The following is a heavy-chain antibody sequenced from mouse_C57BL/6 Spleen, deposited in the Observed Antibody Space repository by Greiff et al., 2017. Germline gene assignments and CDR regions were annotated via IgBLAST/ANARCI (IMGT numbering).Heavy chain of an antibody. CDR3: AIYGNYSHWYFDV. Sequence: VKLVESGPGLVQPSQSLSITCTVSGFSLTSYGVHWVRQSPGKGLEWLGVIWRGGSTDYNAAFMSRLSITKDNSKSQVFFKMNSLQADDTAIYYCAIYGNYSHWYFDVWGTGTTVTVSS. D-gene: IGHD2-1*01. CDR1: GFSLTSYG. CDR2: IWRGGST. V-gene: IGHV2-5*01. J-gene: IGHJ1*03.